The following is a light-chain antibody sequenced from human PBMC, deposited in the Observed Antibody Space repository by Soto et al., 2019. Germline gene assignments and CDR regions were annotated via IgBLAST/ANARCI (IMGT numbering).Light chain of an antibody. V-gene: IGLV2-8*01. CDR3: SSFAGSDNVV. Sequence: ALTQPPSASGSPGQSVTISCTGTSSDVGGYFSVSWFQQHPGKAPKLMIYEVNKRPSGVPGRFSGSKSGNTASLTVSGLQTEDEADYYCSSFAGSDNVVFGGGTKLTVL. CDR2: EVN. CDR1: SSDVGGYFS. J-gene: IGLJ2*01.